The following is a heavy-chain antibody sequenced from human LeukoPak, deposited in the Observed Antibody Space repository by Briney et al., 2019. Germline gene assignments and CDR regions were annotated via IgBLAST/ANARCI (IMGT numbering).Heavy chain of an antibody. CDR3: AREGFY. V-gene: IGHV3-23*01. CDR2: ISGSGDNT. Sequence: GGSLRLSCAASGFTFSSYAMSWVRQAPGKGLERVSAISGSGDNTYYADSVRGRFTISRDSSKNTLCLQMNSLRAEDTAVYYCAREGFYWGQGTLVTVSS. J-gene: IGHJ4*02. CDR1: GFTFSSYA.